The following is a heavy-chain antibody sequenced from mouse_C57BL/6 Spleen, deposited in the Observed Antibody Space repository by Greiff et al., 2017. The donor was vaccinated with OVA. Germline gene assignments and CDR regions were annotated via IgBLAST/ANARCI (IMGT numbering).Heavy chain of an antibody. CDR2: IDPEDGET. D-gene: IGHD2-5*01. V-gene: IGHV14-2*01. J-gene: IGHJ4*01. CDR3: ARDSNYRYYAMDY. CDR1: GFNIKDYY. Sequence: EVNVVESGAELVKPGASVKLSCTASGFNIKDYYMHWVKQRTEQGLEWIGRIDPEDGETKYAPKFQGKATITADTSSNTAYLQLSSLTSEDTAVYYCARDSNYRYYAMDYWGQGTSVTVSS.